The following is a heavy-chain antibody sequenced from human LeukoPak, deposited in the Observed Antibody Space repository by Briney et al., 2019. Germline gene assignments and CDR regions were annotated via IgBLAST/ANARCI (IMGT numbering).Heavy chain of an antibody. CDR2: IYYSGST. V-gene: IGHV4-59*01. J-gene: IGHJ4*02. D-gene: IGHD3-16*02. CDR1: GGSISSYY. CDR3: ARVYPPFCYFDY. Sequence: SETLSLTCTVSGGSISSYYWSWIRQPPGKGLEWIGYIYYSGSTNYNPSLKSRVTISVDTSKNQFSLKLSSVTAADTAVYYCARVYPPFCYFDYWGQGTLVTVSS.